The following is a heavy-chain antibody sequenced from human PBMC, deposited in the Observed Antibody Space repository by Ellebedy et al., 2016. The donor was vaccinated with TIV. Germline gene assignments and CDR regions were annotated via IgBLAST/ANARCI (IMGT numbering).Heavy chain of an antibody. D-gene: IGHD5-18*01. CDR1: GFTFTSYA. J-gene: IGHJ4*02. CDR2: IFGSGGGI. V-gene: IGHV3-23*01. CDR3: AKDRTSGDGYWVFDQ. Sequence: GEPLKISCAASGFTFTSYAMSWVRQAPGKGLEWVSGIFGSGGGISYADSVKGRFTISRDNSKSMVHLQMNSLRPEDTAVYYCAKDRTSGDGYWVFDQWGQGTLVTVSS.